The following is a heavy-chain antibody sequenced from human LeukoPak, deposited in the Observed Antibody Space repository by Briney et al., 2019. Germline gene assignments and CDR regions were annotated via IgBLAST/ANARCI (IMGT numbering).Heavy chain of an antibody. J-gene: IGHJ3*02. V-gene: IGHV1-18*01. Sequence: ASVKVSCKASGYTFTSHGINWVRQAPGQGLEWMGWIITYTGNTNYAQKFQGRVTMTTDTSTSTVYMELRSLRSDDTAVYYCARTKASIYYDILTGDDPRVAFDIWGLGTMVTVSS. CDR3: ARTKASIYYDILTGDDPRVAFDI. CDR2: IITYTGNT. D-gene: IGHD3-9*01. CDR1: GYTFTSHG.